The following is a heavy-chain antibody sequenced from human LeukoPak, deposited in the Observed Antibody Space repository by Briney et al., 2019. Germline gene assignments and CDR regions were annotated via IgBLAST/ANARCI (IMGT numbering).Heavy chain of an antibody. CDR1: GFTFNNYN. Sequence: GGSLTLSCATSGFTFNNYNMNWVRQAPGRSLEWVSSITSSGTYIFYADSVKGRFTISRDNAKNSLYLQMNSMGPEDTAVYYCARDPYSGNYGNYYYYYMDVWGKGTTVTISS. V-gene: IGHV3-21*01. CDR2: ITSSGTYI. D-gene: IGHD1-26*01. CDR3: ARDPYSGNYGNYYYYYMDV. J-gene: IGHJ6*03.